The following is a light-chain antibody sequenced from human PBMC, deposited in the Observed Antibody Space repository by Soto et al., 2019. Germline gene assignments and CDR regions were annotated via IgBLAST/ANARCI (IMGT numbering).Light chain of an antibody. CDR1: QSIGSW. CDR2: KAS. Sequence: DIQMTQSPSTLSASVGDRGTMPCRASQSIGSWLAWFQQKPGKAPQVMIYKASSLQSGVPSRFSGSGSGTEFTLTISSLQPDDFATYYCQQYNTYSTWTFGQGTKVDIK. J-gene: IGKJ1*01. CDR3: QQYNTYSTWT. V-gene: IGKV1-5*03.